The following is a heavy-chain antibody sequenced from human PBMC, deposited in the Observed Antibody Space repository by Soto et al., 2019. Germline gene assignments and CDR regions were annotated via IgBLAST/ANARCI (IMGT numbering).Heavy chain of an antibody. CDR2: IIPIFGTA. CDR3: AKDLWRSSFSRDNWFDP. V-gene: IGHV1-69*05. Sequence: GASVKVSCKASGGTFSSYTISWVRQAPGQGLEWMGGIIPIFGTANYAQKFQGRVTISRDNSKNTLYLQMNSLRAEDTAVYYCAKDLWRSSFSRDNWFDPWGQGTLVTVSS. CDR1: GGTFSSYT. D-gene: IGHD6-6*01. J-gene: IGHJ5*02.